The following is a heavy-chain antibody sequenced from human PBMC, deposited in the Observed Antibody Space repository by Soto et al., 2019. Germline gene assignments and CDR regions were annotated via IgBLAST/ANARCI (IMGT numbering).Heavy chain of an antibody. D-gene: IGHD6-19*01. CDR1: GDSVSSNYY. V-gene: IGHV4-4*02. Sequence: QVQLQESGPGLVKPSGTLSLTCAVSGDSVSSNYYWCWVRQPPGKGLEWIGEIYHTGTTNYNPSLKSRVTIPVDKSNNQFSLDLSSVTAADTAVYYCARSAGWYAVHSWGPGTLVTVSS. CDR2: IYHTGTT. CDR3: ARSAGWYAVHS. J-gene: IGHJ4*02.